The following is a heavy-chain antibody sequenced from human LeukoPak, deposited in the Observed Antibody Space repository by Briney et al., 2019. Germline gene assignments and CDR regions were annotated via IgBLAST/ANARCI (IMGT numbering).Heavy chain of an antibody. CDR3: ARARLTYYPTYYDFWSGYYGVFDY. CDR1: GYTFTSYG. Sequence: ASVKLSCKASGYTFTSYGISWVRQAPGQGLEWMGWISAYNGNTNYAQKLQGGVTMTTGTSTSTAYMALRSLRSDDTAVYYCARARLTYYPTYYDFWSGYYGVFDYWGQGTLVTVSS. D-gene: IGHD3-3*01. CDR2: ISAYNGNT. J-gene: IGHJ4*02. V-gene: IGHV1-18*01.